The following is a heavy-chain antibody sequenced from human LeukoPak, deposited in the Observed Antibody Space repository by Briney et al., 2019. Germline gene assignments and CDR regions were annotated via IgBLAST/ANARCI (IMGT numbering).Heavy chain of an antibody. J-gene: IGHJ4*02. CDR3: ARQTYYYDSSGLYYFDY. CDR1: GGSISSSSYY. D-gene: IGHD3-22*01. V-gene: IGHV4-39*01. Sequence: PSETLSLTCTVSGGSISSSSYYWGWIRQPPGKGLEWIGSIYYRGSTYYNPSLKSRVTISVDTSKNQFSLKLSSVTAADTAVYYCARQTYYYDSSGLYYFDYWGQGTLVTVSS. CDR2: IYYRGST.